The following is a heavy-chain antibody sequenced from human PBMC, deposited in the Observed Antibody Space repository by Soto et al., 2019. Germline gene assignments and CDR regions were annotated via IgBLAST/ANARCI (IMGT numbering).Heavy chain of an antibody. J-gene: IGHJ4*02. D-gene: IGHD2-2*02. Sequence: ASVKVSCKASGYTFTSYDINWLRQATGQGLEWMGWMNPNSGNTGYAQKFXXXXXXXRXTSXSTAYMELSSLRSEDTAVYYCAXXIVRYCSSTSCYKAPGYWGQGTLVTVSS. CDR2: MNPNSGNT. CDR1: GYTFTSYD. V-gene: IGHV1-8*01. CDR3: AXXIVRYCSSTSCYKAPGY.